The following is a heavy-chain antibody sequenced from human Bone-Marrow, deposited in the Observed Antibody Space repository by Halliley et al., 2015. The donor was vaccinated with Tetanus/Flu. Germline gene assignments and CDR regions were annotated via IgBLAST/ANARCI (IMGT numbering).Heavy chain of an antibody. CDR3: AKRASDSAGYYFEK. Sequence: SLRLSCAGSGFIFSNYGMHWVRQAPGEGLEWVAVVSNDGGRTHYADSVKGRFTISRDNSKNTVSLQMDSLRVEDTAVYYCAKRASDSAGYYFEKWGQGTLVTVSS. J-gene: IGHJ4*02. V-gene: IGHV3-30*18. CDR1: GFIFSNYG. CDR2: VSNDGGRT. D-gene: IGHD3-22*01.